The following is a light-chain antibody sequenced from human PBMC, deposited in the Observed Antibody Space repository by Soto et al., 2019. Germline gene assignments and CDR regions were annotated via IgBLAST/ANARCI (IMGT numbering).Light chain of an antibody. Sequence: QSVLTQPPSVSGAPGQRVTISCIGGSSNLGSGYPVHWYQQLPGTAPTLLLYKNNNRPSGVSDRFSGSKSGTSASLAITGLLEDDDAAYYCQSSDSSMIAGREVFGGGTKLTVL. V-gene: IGLV1-40*01. CDR1: SSNLGSGYP. J-gene: IGLJ3*02. CDR3: QSSDSSMIAGREV. CDR2: KNN.